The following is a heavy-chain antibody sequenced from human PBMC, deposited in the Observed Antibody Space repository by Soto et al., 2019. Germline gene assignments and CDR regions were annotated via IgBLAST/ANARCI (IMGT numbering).Heavy chain of an antibody. CDR3: ARVSIVGAGGFDY. D-gene: IGHD1-26*01. CDR1: GGSISSYY. V-gene: IGHV4-59*08. Sequence: SETLSLTCTVSGGSISSYYWSWIRQPPGKGLEWIGYIYYSGSTNYNPSLKSRVTISVDTSKNQFSLKLSSVTAADTAVYYCARVSIVGAGGFDYWGQGTLVTVSS. J-gene: IGHJ4*02. CDR2: IYYSGST.